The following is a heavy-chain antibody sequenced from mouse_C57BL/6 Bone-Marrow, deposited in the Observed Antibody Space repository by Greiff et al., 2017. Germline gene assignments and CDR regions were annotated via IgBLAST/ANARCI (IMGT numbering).Heavy chain of an antibody. CDR1: GFTFSDYY. CDR3: ARYNYYAAIDY. D-gene: IGHD1-1*01. J-gene: IGHJ2*01. CDR2: INYDGSST. V-gene: IGHV5-16*01. Sequence: EVKLVESEGGLVQPGSSMKLSCTASGFTFSDYYMAWVRQVPEKGLEWVANINYDGSSTYSLDSLKGRFIISRDNAKNILYLQMSSLTSEDTATYYCARYNYYAAIDYWGQGTTLTVSS.